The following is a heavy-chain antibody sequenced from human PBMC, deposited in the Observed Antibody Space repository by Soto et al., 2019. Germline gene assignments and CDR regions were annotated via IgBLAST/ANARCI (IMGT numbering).Heavy chain of an antibody. CDR3: ARDRTRGYYDFWSGPIDY. CDR1: GGSISSGGYY. CDR2: IYYSGST. V-gene: IGHV4-31*03. Sequence: QVQLQESGPGLVKPSQTLSLTCTVSGGSISSGGYYWSWIRQHPGKGLEWIGYIYYSGSTYYNPTLKSRVTISVDTSKNQFSLKLSSVTAADTAVYYCARDRTRGYYDFWSGPIDYWGQGTLVTVSS. D-gene: IGHD3-3*01. J-gene: IGHJ4*02.